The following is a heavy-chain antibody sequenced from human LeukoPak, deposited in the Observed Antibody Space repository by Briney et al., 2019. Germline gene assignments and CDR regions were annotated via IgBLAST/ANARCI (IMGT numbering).Heavy chain of an antibody. Sequence: GGSLRLSCEASGFTFSSYSMNWVRQAPGKGLEWVSAISSSSNYIYYTDSVKGRFTISRDNAKYSLYLQMNSLTAEDTAVYYCAGEMAATSRAPGRYFDLWGRGTLATVSS. CDR3: AGEMAATSRAPGRYFDL. D-gene: IGHD5-24*01. CDR2: ISSSSNYI. CDR1: GFTFSSYS. J-gene: IGHJ2*01. V-gene: IGHV3-21*01.